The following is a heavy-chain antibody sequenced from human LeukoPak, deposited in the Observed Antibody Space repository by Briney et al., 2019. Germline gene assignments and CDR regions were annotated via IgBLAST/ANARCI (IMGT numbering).Heavy chain of an antibody. J-gene: IGHJ4*02. CDR1: GFTFSSYS. Sequence: GGSLRLSCAASGFTFSSYSMNWVRQAPGKGLEWVSSISSSSSYIYYADSVKGRFTISRDNAKNSLYLQMNSLRAEDTAVYYCARDASGTGDFDYWGQGTLVTVSS. CDR2: ISSSSSYI. D-gene: IGHD3-10*01. CDR3: ARDASGTGDFDY. V-gene: IGHV3-21*01.